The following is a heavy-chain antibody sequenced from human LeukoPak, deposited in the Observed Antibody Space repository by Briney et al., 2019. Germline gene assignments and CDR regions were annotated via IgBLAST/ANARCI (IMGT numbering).Heavy chain of an antibody. CDR1: GFTFSSYG. Sequence: GRSLRLSCAASGFTFSSYGMHWVRQAPGKGLEWVAVISYDGSNKYYADSVKGRFTISRDNSKNTLYLQMNSLRAEDTAVYYCAKGSEPKIFDYWGQGTLATVSS. J-gene: IGHJ4*02. V-gene: IGHV3-30*18. CDR3: AKGSEPKIFDY. CDR2: ISYDGSNK.